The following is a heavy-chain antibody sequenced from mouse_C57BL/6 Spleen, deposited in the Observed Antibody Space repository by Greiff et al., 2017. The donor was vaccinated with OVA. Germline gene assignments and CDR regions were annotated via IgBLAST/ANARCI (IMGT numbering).Heavy chain of an antibody. CDR3: TRDFGKIDYYYAMDY. D-gene: IGHD2-1*01. V-gene: IGHV5-9-1*02. CDR2: ISSGGDYI. J-gene: IGHJ4*01. CDR1: GFTFSSYA. Sequence: EVKLMESGEGLVKPGGSLKLSCAASGFTFSSYAMSWVRQTPEKRLEWVAYISSGGDYIYYADTVKGRFTISRDNARNTLYLQMSSLKSEDTAMYYCTRDFGKIDYYYAMDYWGQGTSVTVSS.